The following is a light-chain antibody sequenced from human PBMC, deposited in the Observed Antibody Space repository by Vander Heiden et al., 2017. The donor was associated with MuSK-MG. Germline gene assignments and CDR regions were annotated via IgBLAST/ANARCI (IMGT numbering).Light chain of an antibody. CDR2: QDI. Sequence: SYELTQPHSVSVAPGQTASIICSGDNLGNKYASWYQQKPGQSPVLVIYQDIKRPSGIPERFSGANSGNTATLTISGTQTVDEADYYCQAWDRSTGVFGGGTKLTVL. CDR1: NLGNKY. V-gene: IGLV3-1*01. J-gene: IGLJ2*01. CDR3: QAWDRSTGV.